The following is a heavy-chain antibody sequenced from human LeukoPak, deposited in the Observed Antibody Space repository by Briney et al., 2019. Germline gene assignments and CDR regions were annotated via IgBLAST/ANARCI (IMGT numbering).Heavy chain of an antibody. V-gene: IGHV3-48*02. CDR2: ISSTSNPI. J-gene: IGHJ4*02. CDR3: ARAGVGARFEDY. Sequence: GGSLRLSCAASGFTFSNYNMNWVRQAPGKGLEWLSYISSTSNPIYYADSVKGRFTISRDNAKNSLYLQMNSLRDEDAAVYYCARAGVGARFEDYWGQGTLVTVSS. D-gene: IGHD1-26*01. CDR1: GFTFSNYN.